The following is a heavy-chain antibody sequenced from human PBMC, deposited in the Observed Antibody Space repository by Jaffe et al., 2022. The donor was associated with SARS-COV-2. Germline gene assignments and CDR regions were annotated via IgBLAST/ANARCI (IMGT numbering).Heavy chain of an antibody. CDR1: GFTFSSYS. D-gene: IGHD3-9*01. CDR3: ARDKIEGVLRYFDWLPRDYYYGMDV. J-gene: IGHJ6*02. CDR2: ISSSSSYI. Sequence: EVQLVESGGGLVKPGGSLRLSCAASGFTFSSYSMNWVRQAPGKGLEWVSSISSSSSYIYYADSVKGRFTISRDNAKNSLYLQMNSLRAEDTAVYYCARDKIEGVLRYFDWLPRDYYYGMDVWGQGTTVTVSS. V-gene: IGHV3-21*01.